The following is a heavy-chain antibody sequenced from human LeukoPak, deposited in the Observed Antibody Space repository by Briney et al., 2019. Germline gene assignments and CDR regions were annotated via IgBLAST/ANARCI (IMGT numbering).Heavy chain of an antibody. Sequence: PGGSPRLSCAASGFTFSSYSMNWVRQAPGKGLEWVSSISSSSTYIYYADSVKGRFTISRDDAKNSLYLQMDTLRAGDTAVYYCARDRGGYYYGEGSNWFDPWGQGTLVTVSS. V-gene: IGHV3-21*01. J-gene: IGHJ5*02. CDR3: ARDRGGYYYGEGSNWFDP. D-gene: IGHD4-17*01. CDR2: ISSSSTYI. CDR1: GFTFSSYS.